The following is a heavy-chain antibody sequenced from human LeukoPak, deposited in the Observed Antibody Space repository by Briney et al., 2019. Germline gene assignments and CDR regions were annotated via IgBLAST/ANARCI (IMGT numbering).Heavy chain of an antibody. Sequence: PSETLSLTCAVYGGSFSGYHWSWIRQPPGKGLEWIGEINHSGSTNYNPSLKSRVTISVDTSKNQFSLKLSSVTAADTAVYYCARVSPRRDDAFDIWGQGTMVTVSS. CDR2: INHSGST. V-gene: IGHV4-34*01. CDR3: ARVSPRRDDAFDI. D-gene: IGHD6-6*01. J-gene: IGHJ3*02. CDR1: GGSFSGYH.